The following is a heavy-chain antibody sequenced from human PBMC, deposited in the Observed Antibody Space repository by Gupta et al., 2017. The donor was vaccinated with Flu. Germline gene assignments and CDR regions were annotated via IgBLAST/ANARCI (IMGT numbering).Heavy chain of an antibody. CDR1: GGTFSSYA. J-gene: IGHJ6*03. CDR3: ARGRAPSPAAILDYYYYYMDV. Sequence: GGTFSSYAISWVRQAPGQGLEWMGGIIPIFGTANYAQKFQGRVTITADESTSTAYMELSSLRSEDTAVYYCARGRAPSPAAILDYYYYYMDVWGKGTTVTGSS. V-gene: IGHV1-69*01. CDR2: IIPIFGTA. D-gene: IGHD2-2*02.